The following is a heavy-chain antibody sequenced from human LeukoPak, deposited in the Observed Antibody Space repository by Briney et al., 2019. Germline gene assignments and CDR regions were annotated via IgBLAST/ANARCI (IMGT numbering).Heavy chain of an antibody. J-gene: IGHJ4*02. CDR2: IDWEDDK. CDR1: GSSLSSTGTC. Sequence: SGPTLVNPTQTLTLTCTFSGSSLSSTGTCVNWIRQPPGKALEWLARIDWEDDKKYNTALKTRLTMSKDTSKNQVVLTITNMDPVDTATYYCAHAQQLVLDYWGQGTLVTVSS. D-gene: IGHD6-13*01. V-gene: IGHV2-70*12. CDR3: AHAQQLVLDY.